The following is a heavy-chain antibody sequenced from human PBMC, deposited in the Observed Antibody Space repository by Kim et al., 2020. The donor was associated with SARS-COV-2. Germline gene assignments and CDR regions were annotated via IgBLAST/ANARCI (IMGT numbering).Heavy chain of an antibody. CDR1: GGSVSSANW. CDR3: ARDWVMVQGVLEY. Sequence: SETLSLTCAVSGGSVSSANWRTWVRQSPKKGLECIGEISHSGNTNYNPSLKSRVTISIDKSKNQFSLKVSSVTAADTAVYYCARDWVMVQGVLEYWGQG. CDR2: ISHSGNT. J-gene: IGHJ4*02. D-gene: IGHD3-10*01. V-gene: IGHV4-4*02.